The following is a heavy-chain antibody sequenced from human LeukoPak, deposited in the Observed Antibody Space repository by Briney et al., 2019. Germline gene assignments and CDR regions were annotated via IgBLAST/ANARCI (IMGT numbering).Heavy chain of an antibody. J-gene: IGHJ6*03. CDR3: ARDLSQQWTGELSPYYYYYMDV. CDR2: ISPSGGST. D-gene: IGHD3-16*02. CDR1: GYTFTSYY. Sequence: GASVKVSCKASGYTFTSYYMHWVRQAPGQGLEWMGIISPSGGSTSYAQKFQGRVTMTRDMSTSTVYMELSSLRSEDTAVYYCARDLSQQWTGELSPYYYYYMDVWGKGTTATVSS. V-gene: IGHV1-46*01.